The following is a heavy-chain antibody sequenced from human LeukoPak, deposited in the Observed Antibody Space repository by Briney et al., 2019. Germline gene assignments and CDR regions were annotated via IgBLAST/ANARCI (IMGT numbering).Heavy chain of an antibody. CDR2: IWYDGSNK. D-gene: IGHD1-26*01. Sequence: GGSLRLSCAASGFTFSSYGMHWVRQAPGKGLEWVAVIWYDGSNKYYADSVKGRFTISRDNSKNTLYLQMNSLGAEDTAVYYCAKTPAKIPFSGSYYYFDYWGQGTLVTVSS. J-gene: IGHJ4*02. V-gene: IGHV3-33*06. CDR3: AKTPAKIPFSGSYYYFDY. CDR1: GFTFSSYG.